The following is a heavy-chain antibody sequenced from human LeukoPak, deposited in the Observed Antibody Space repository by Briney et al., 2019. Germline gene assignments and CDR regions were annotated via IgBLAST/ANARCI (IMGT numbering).Heavy chain of an antibody. Sequence: PGRSLGLSCAASGFTFDDYSMHWVRQVPEKGLEWVSGISWNSETIDYADSVKGRFTISRDNAKNSLYLSMDSLRAEDMALYYCAKGSGNTDLRTPFDHWGQGTLVTVSS. D-gene: IGHD2-2*02. CDR1: GFTFDDYS. J-gene: IGHJ4*02. V-gene: IGHV3-9*03. CDR3: AKGSGNTDLRTPFDH. CDR2: ISWNSETI.